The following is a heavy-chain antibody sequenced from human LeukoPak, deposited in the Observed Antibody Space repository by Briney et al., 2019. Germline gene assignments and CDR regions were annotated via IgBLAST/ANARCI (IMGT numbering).Heavy chain of an antibody. CDR3: AREDFGDYVFGY. Sequence: GGSLRLSCAASGFTFSSYSMNWVRQAPGKGLEWVSSISSSSSYIYYADSLKGRFTISRDNAKNSLYLQMNSLRAEDTAVYYCAREDFGDYVFGYWGQGTLVTVSS. D-gene: IGHD4-17*01. CDR1: GFTFSSYS. V-gene: IGHV3-21*01. CDR2: ISSSSSYI. J-gene: IGHJ4*02.